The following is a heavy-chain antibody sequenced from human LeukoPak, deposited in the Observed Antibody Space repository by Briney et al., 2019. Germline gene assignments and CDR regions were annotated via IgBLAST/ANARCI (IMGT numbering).Heavy chain of an antibody. V-gene: IGHV4-4*07. CDR3: ARDVRYASGWSTPES. J-gene: IGHJ5*02. CDR1: GGSIMNHY. CDR2: IYSSGSA. Sequence: PSETLSLTCTVSGGSIMNHYWSWIRQPAGKGLEWIGRIYSSGSANYSPSLKNRVSMSIDTSNNHFSLNLTSVTAAYTALYFCARDVRYASGWSTPESWGQGTLVTVSS. D-gene: IGHD6-19*01.